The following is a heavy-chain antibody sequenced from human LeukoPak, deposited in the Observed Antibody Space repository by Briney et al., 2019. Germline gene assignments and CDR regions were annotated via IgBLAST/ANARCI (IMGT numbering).Heavy chain of an antibody. J-gene: IGHJ6*03. CDR3: AREGTIFGVVDYYYMDV. V-gene: IGHV3-74*01. CDR2: INTDGSST. D-gene: IGHD3-3*01. Sequence: GGSLRLSCAASGFTFSSYSTNWVRQAPGKGLVWVSRINTDGSSTSYADSVRGRFTISRDNAKNTLYLQMNSLRAEDTAVYYCAREGTIFGVVDYYYMDVWGKGTTVTVSS. CDR1: GFTFSSYS.